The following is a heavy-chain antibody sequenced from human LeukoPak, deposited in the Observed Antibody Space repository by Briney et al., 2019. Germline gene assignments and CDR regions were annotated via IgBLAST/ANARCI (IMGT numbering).Heavy chain of an antibody. V-gene: IGHV1-69*13. CDR3: ARGNWNYFPPYDAFDI. CDR1: GGTFSSYA. CDR2: IIPIFGTA. J-gene: IGHJ3*02. D-gene: IGHD1-7*01. Sequence: ASVKVSCKASGGTFSSYAISWVRQAPGQGLEWMGGIIPIFGTANYAQKFQGRVTITADESTSTAYMELRSLRSEDTAVYYCARGNWNYFPPYDAFDIWGQGTMVTVSS.